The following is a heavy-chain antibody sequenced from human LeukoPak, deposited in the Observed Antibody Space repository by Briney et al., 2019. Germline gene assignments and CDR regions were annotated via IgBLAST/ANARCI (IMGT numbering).Heavy chain of an antibody. CDR3: ARQWGYTSSSERANWFDP. CDR1: GGSISSYY. J-gene: IGHJ5*02. CDR2: VYHRGST. Sequence: PSETLSLTCIVSGGSISSYYWNLIRQPPGKGLEWIGYVYHRGSTNSNPSLKSRVTISIDTSKSQFSLKLSSVTAADTAVYYCARQWGYTSSSERANWFDPWGQGTLVTVSS. V-gene: IGHV4-59*08. D-gene: IGHD6-6*01.